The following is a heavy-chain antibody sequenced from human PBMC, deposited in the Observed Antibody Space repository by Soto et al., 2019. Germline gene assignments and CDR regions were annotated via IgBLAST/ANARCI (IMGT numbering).Heavy chain of an antibody. D-gene: IGHD1-26*01. Sequence: PSETLSLTCTVSGGSISSGGYYWSWFRQHPGKGLEWIGYIYYSGRTDYNPSLKSRVTISVDTSKNQFSLKLSSVTAADTAVYYCARRGSYPYFDYWGQGTLVTVSS. J-gene: IGHJ4*02. V-gene: IGHV4-31*03. CDR3: ARRGSYPYFDY. CDR1: GGSISSGGYY. CDR2: IYYSGRT.